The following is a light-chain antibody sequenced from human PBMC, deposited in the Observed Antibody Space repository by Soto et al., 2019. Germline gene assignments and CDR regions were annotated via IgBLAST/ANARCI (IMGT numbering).Light chain of an antibody. Sequence: DIQMTQSPSTLSASVGDRVTITCRASQSIGGWLAWYQQRPGKAPRLLIYDASSVESGVPSRFSGSRSGTMFTLAIISLQPEDFATYYCQHYHSYPYTFGQGTKLEIK. CDR1: QSIGGW. V-gene: IGKV1-5*01. CDR3: QHYHSYPYT. CDR2: DAS. J-gene: IGKJ2*01.